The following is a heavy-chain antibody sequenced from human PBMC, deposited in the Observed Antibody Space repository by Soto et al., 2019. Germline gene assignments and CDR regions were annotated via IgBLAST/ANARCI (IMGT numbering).Heavy chain of an antibody. CDR2: IWYDGSNK. CDR3: ARDRGDSSGWYYFDY. D-gene: IGHD6-19*01. J-gene: IGHJ4*02. CDR1: GFTFSSYG. Sequence: QVQLVESGGGVVQPGRSLRLSCAASGFTFSSYGMHWVRQAPGKGLEWVAVIWYDGSNKYYADSVKGRFPISRDNSKNTLYLQMNSLRAEDTAVYYCARDRGDSSGWYYFDYWGQGTLVTVSS. V-gene: IGHV3-33*01.